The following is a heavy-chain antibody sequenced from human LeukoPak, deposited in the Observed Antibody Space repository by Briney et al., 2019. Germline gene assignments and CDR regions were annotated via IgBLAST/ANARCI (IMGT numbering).Heavy chain of an antibody. CDR2: ISGSGGST. V-gene: IGHV3-23*01. CDR1: GFTFSTYA. Sequence: GGSLILSCAASGFTFSTYAMSWVRQTPEKGLEWVSAISGSGGSTYYADSVKGRFTISRDNSKNTLYLQMNSLRAEDTAVYYCAKDRGFGEYFPFFYWGQGTLVTVSS. CDR3: AKDRGFGEYFPFFY. D-gene: IGHD3-10*01. J-gene: IGHJ4*02.